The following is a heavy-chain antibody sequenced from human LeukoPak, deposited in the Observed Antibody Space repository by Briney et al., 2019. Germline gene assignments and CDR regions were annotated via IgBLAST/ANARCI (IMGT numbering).Heavy chain of an antibody. J-gene: IGHJ4*02. CDR2: ISGSADDT. Sequence: GGSLRLSCVASGFTFSNSVMSWVRQTPEKGLEWVSAISGSADDTYYAASVKGRFTVSRDNSKSTLSLQMNGLRAEDMAVYYCVREEVAYNIVLVDYWGQGALVTVSS. D-gene: IGHD3-16*02. CDR1: GFTFSNSV. CDR3: VREEVAYNIVLVDY. V-gene: IGHV3-23*01.